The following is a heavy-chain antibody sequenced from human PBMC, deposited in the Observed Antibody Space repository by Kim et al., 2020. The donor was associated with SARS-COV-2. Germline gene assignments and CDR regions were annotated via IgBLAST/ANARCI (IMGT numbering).Heavy chain of an antibody. Sequence: SETLSLTCTVSGGSISSSSYYWGWIRQPPGKGLEWIGNMYYSGSSYYNPSLKSRVTISVDTSKNQFSLKLSSVTAADTAVYYCARHPGDYLSPMTSWGQGTLVTVSS. D-gene: IGHD4-17*01. J-gene: IGHJ4*02. CDR2: MYYSGSS. V-gene: IGHV4-39*01. CDR3: ARHPGDYLSPMTS. CDR1: GGSISSSSYY.